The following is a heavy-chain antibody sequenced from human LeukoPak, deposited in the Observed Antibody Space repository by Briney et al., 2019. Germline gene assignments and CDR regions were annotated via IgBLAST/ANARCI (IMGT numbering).Heavy chain of an antibody. CDR1: GGSISSSSYY. V-gene: IGHV4-39*01. Sequence: SETLSLTCTVSGGSISSSSYYWGWIRQPPGKGLKWIGSIYYSGSTYYNPSLKSRVTISVDTSKNQLSLKLSSVTAADTAVYYYARHGDTAMAAFDYWAQGTLVTVSS. CDR3: ARHGDTAMAAFDY. CDR2: IYYSGST. D-gene: IGHD5-18*01. J-gene: IGHJ4*02.